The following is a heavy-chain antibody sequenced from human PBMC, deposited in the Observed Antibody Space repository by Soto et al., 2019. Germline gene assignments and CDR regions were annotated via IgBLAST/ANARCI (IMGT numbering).Heavy chain of an antibody. CDR2: ISYDGSNK. V-gene: IGHV3-30-3*01. CDR1: GFTFSSYA. Sequence: GGSLRLSCAASGFTFSSYAMHWVRQAPGKGLEWVAVISYDGSNKYYADSVKGRFTISRDNSKNTLYLQMNSLRAEDTAVYYCASTPPVLRFLEWLLDDYYYYGMDVWGQGTXVTVSS. J-gene: IGHJ6*02. CDR3: ASTPPVLRFLEWLLDDYYYYGMDV. D-gene: IGHD3-3*01.